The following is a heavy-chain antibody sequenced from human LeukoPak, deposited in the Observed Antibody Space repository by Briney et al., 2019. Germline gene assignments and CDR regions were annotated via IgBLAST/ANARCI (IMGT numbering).Heavy chain of an antibody. V-gene: IGHV3-30*18. CDR2: ISTDGKDK. D-gene: IGHD2-2*01. J-gene: IGHJ4*02. Sequence: GGSLRLSCAASGFTLSNYAMHWVRQAPGKGLEWVTVISTDGKDKKYADSVKGRFAISRDNSKNTLDLQMNSLRAEDTAVYYCAKDQKWGPADYYFDSWGQETLVTVSS. CDR1: GFTLSNYA. CDR3: AKDQKWGPADYYFDS.